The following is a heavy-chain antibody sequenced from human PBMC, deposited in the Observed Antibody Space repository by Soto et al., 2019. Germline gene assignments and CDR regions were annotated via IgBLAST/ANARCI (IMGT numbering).Heavy chain of an antibody. CDR2: ISAYSGKT. Sequence: ASVKVSCKASGYTFTSYGINWVRQPPGQGLEWMGWISAYSGKTTYAQNLKDSLNMTADRATGPAYLDLRSLRADHTGLYSCGRAGIVPVPAAPHALEPRGR. J-gene: IGHJ2*01. D-gene: IGHD2-2*01. V-gene: IGHV1-18*01. CDR3: GRAGIVPVPAAPHALEP. CDR1: GYTFTSYG.